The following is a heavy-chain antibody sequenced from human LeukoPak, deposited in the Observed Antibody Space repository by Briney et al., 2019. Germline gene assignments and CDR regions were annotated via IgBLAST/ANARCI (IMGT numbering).Heavy chain of an antibody. V-gene: IGHV3-23*01. Sequence: GGSLRLSCAASGFTFSSHGMSWVRQAPGKGLEWVSTISGSGDNTYYADSVKGRFTISRDNSKNTLYLQMNSLRAEDTAVYYCAKDQPYYYDSSGYFDYWGQGTLVTVSS. CDR2: ISGSGDNT. D-gene: IGHD3-22*01. CDR1: GFTFSSHG. J-gene: IGHJ4*02. CDR3: AKDQPYYYDSSGYFDY.